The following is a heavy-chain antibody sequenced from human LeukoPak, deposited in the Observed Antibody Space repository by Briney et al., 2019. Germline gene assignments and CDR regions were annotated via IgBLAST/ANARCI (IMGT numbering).Heavy chain of an antibody. V-gene: IGHV1-69*04. CDR2: IIPILGIA. CDR1: GGTFSSYA. CDR3: ARDELGDTAMVTY. D-gene: IGHD5-18*01. J-gene: IGHJ4*02. Sequence: SVKVSCKASGGTFSSYAISWVRQAPGQGLEWMGRIIPILGIANYAQKFQGRVTITADKSTSTAYMELSSLRSEDTAVYYCARDELGDTAMVTYWGQGTLVTVSS.